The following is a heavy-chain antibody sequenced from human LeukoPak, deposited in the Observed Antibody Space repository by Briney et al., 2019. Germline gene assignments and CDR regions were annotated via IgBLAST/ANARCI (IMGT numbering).Heavy chain of an antibody. CDR1: GFTFEDYA. CDR2: ISWNSGSI. J-gene: IGHJ4*02. Sequence: PGGSLRLSCAASGFTFEDYAMHWVRQAPGKGLEWVSGISWNSGSIGYADSVKGRFTISRDNAKNSLYLQMNSLRAEDTALYYCVKGGKGFLEWAEQLFDYWGQGTLVTVSS. D-gene: IGHD3-3*01. CDR3: VKGGKGFLEWAEQLFDY. V-gene: IGHV3-9*01.